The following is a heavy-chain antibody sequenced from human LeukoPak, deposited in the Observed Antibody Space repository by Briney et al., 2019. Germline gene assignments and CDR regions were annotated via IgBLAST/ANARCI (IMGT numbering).Heavy chain of an antibody. J-gene: IGHJ5*02. Sequence: PGGSLSLSCAASGLTFSNYAMSWVRQAPGKGLEWVSLIGGSGVNTFYADSVKGRFTISRDNSKNTLFLQMNSLRAEDTAVYYCAKGMRGSNPYNWFDPWGQGTLVTVSS. CDR2: IGGSGVNT. CDR3: AKGMRGSNPYNWFDP. V-gene: IGHV3-23*01. CDR1: GLTFSNYA. D-gene: IGHD1-26*01.